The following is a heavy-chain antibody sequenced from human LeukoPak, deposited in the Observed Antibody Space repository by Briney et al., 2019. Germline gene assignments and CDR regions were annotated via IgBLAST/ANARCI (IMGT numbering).Heavy chain of an antibody. V-gene: IGHV4-59*08. CDR2: IYYSGST. D-gene: IGHD1-14*01. CDR1: GGSISSYY. Sequence: SETLSLTCTVSGGSISSYYWSWIRQPPGKGLEWIGYIYYSGSTNYNPSLKSRVTISVDTSKNQFSLKLSSVTAADTAVYYCARLKPERAFDIWGQGKMVNGSS. CDR3: ARLKPERAFDI. J-gene: IGHJ3*02.